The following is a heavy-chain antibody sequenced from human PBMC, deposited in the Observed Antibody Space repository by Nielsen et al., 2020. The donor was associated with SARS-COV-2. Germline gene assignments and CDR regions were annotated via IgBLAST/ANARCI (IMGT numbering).Heavy chain of an antibody. CDR3: ARGSDYGDPRGFDF. CDR2: IDPTDSYT. D-gene: IGHD4-17*01. J-gene: IGHJ4*02. V-gene: IGHV5-10-1*01. Sequence: GESLKISCKGSGYSFTSYWISWVRQLPGKGLEWMGRIDPTDSYTNYSPSFQGHVTISVDKSISTAYLQWSSLKASDTAMYYCARGSDYGDPRGFDFWGQGTLVTVSS. CDR1: GYSFTSYW.